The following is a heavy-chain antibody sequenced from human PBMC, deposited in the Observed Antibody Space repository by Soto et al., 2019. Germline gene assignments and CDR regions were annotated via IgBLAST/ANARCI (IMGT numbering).Heavy chain of an antibody. D-gene: IGHD3-22*01. CDR3: ANWDSSGYREEYYFDY. V-gene: IGHV3-23*01. J-gene: IGHJ4*02. CDR2: IRGSGGST. Sequence: GGPLTLSCAVSDFTFSSHAMSWVLLAPTKGLEWVSAIRGSGGSTYYADSVKGRFTIPRDNSKNTLYLQMNSLRAEDTAVYYCANWDSSGYREEYYFDYWGQGTLVTVSS. CDR1: DFTFSSHA.